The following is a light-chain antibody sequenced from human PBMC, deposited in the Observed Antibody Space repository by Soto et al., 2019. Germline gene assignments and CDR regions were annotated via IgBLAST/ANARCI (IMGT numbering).Light chain of an antibody. CDR1: SSDIGYYKY. CDR3: TSYTTIATSMI. J-gene: IGLJ2*01. Sequence: QSVLTQPASVSGSPGQSITISCTGTSSDIGYYKYVSWYQQHPGKAPKLMIYEVSNRPSGVSSRFSGSKSGNTASLTISGLQAEDEADYYCTSYTTIATSMIFGGGTKVTVL. CDR2: EVS. V-gene: IGLV2-14*01.